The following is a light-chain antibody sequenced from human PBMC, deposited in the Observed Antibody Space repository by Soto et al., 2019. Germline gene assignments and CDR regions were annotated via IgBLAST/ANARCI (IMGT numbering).Light chain of an antibody. J-gene: IGKJ1*01. CDR1: QSIDKK. Sequence: DIRLTQSPSTQSASIGDRVTITCRASQSIDKKLAWYQQTPGQAPKLLIFDVSTLQSGVPSRFSGSGYGTDFSLSIDSLQPDDDATYYCQQYDLYWKFGKGTKVDI. CDR3: QQYDLYWK. CDR2: DVS. V-gene: IGKV1-5*01.